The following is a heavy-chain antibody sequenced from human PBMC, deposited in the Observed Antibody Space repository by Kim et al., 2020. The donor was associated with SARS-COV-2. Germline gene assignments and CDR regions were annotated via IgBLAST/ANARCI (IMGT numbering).Heavy chain of an antibody. CDR2: IYYSGST. J-gene: IGHJ4*02. D-gene: IGHD2-2*01. Sequence: SETLSLTCTVSGGSISSGGYYWSWIRQHPGKGLEWIGYIYYSGSTYYNPSLKSRVTISVDTSKNQFSLKLSSVTAADTAVYYCARSALEYCSSTSCYYFYYWGQGTLVTVSS. CDR3: ARSALEYCSSTSCYYFYY. CDR1: GGSISSGGYY. V-gene: IGHV4-31*03.